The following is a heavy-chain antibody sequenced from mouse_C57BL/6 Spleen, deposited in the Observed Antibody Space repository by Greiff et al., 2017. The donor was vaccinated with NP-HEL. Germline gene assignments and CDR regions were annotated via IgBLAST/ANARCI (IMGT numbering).Heavy chain of an antibody. CDR3: ARRLTGYYFDY. V-gene: IGHV1-63*01. J-gene: IGHJ2*01. Sequence: LEESGAELVRPGTSVKMSCKASGYTFTNYWIGWAKQRPGHGLEWIGDIYPGGGYTNYNEKFKGKATLTADKSSSTAYMQFSSLTSEDSAIYYCARRLTGYYFDYWGQGTTLTVSS. CDR2: IYPGGGYT. CDR1: GYTFTNYW. D-gene: IGHD4-1*01.